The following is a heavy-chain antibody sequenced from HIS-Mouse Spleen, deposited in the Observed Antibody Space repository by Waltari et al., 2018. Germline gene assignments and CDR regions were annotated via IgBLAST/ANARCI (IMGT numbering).Heavy chain of an antibody. D-gene: IGHD6-13*01. CDR2: IDYSGST. CDR1: VGSISSSSYY. Sequence: QLQLQESGPGLVKPSETLSLTCTVSVGSISSSSYYWGWIRQPPGKGLEWIGGIDYSGSTYSHPSLKSRVTISVDTSKNQFSLKLSSVTAADTAVYYCAREIPYSSSWYDWYFDLWGRGTLVTVSS. J-gene: IGHJ2*01. V-gene: IGHV4-39*07. CDR3: AREIPYSSSWYDWYFDL.